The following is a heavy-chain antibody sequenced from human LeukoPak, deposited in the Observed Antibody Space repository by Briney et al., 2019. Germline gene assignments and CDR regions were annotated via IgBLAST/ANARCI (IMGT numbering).Heavy chain of an antibody. CDR2: IYSAGTT. CDR3: ARGDDYGGAWYYFDC. Sequence: PGGSLRLSCAASGFTVSRNYYMNWVRQAPGKGLEWVSVIYSAGTTYYADSVKGRFTISRDNSKNNVYLQMNSLRAEDTAVYYCARGDDYGGAWYYFDCWGQGTLVTVSS. CDR1: GFTVSRNY. J-gene: IGHJ4*02. D-gene: IGHD4-23*01. V-gene: IGHV3-53*01.